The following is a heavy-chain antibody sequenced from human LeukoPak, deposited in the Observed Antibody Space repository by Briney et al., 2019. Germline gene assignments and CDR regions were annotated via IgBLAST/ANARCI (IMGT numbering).Heavy chain of an antibody. CDR1: GYTFTSYY. V-gene: IGHV1-18*04. CDR3: ARVIDTTGWYGWFDP. D-gene: IGHD6-19*01. CDR2: ISAYNGNT. Sequence: ASVKVSCKASGYTFTSYYMHWVRQAPGQGLEWMGWISAYNGNTNYAQKLQGRVTMTTDTSTSTAYMELRSLRSDDTAVYYCARVIDTTGWYGWFDPWGQGTLVTVSS. J-gene: IGHJ5*02.